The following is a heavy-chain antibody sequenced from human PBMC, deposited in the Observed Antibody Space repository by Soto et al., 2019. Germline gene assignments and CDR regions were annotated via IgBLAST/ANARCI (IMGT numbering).Heavy chain of an antibody. J-gene: IGHJ4*02. V-gene: IGHV4-34*01. D-gene: IGHD3-16*01. CDR1: GGSFSGYY. Sequence: SETLSLTCAVYGGSFSGYYWVWIRQPPGKGLEWIGRVYNTGGTFYNPSFQSRVTISVDTSRNQFSLRMNSVTAADTAIYYCARHHDAGYYFDYWGQGTQVTVSS. CDR2: VYNTGGT. CDR3: ARHHDAGYYFDY.